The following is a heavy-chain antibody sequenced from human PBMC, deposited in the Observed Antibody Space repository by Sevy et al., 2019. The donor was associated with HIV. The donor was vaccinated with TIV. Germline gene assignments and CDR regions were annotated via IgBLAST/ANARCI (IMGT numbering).Heavy chain of an antibody. CDR2: ISGSGGST. V-gene: IGHV3-23*01. CDR3: ARVLHFYAFDI. CDR1: GFTFSSYA. J-gene: IGHJ3*02. D-gene: IGHD4-4*01. Sequence: GGSLRLSCAASGFTFSSYAMSWVRQAPGKGLQWVSSISGSGGSTNYADSVKGRFTISRDNSKNTLYLQMNSPRAEDTAVNYCARVLHFYAFDIWGQGAMVTVSS.